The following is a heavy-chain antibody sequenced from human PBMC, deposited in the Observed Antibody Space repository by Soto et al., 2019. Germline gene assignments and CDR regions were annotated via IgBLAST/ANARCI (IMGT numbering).Heavy chain of an antibody. CDR3: ARNEGPVDTAMVPFDY. V-gene: IGHV3-30-3*01. CDR2: ISYDGSNK. D-gene: IGHD5-18*01. CDR1: GFTFSSYA. J-gene: IGHJ4*02. Sequence: QVQLVESGGGVVQPGRSLRLSCAASGFTFSSYAMHWVRQAPGKGLEWVAVISYDGSNKYYADSVKGRFTISRDNSKNTLYLQMNSLRAEDTAVYYCARNEGPVDTAMVPFDYWGQGTLVTVSS.